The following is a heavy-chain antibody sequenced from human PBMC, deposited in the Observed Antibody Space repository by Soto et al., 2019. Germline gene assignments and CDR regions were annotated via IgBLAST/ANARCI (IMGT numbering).Heavy chain of an antibody. D-gene: IGHD5-12*01. CDR1: GGSFSGYY. J-gene: IGHJ6*02. CDR2: INHSGST. CDR3: ARVRLRLYYYYCGMDV. V-gene: IGHV4-34*01. Sequence: SETLSLTCAVYGGSFSGYYWSWIRQPPGKGLEWVGEINHSGSTNYNPSLKSRVTISVDTSKNQFSLKLSSVTAADTAVYYCARVRLRLYYYYCGMDVWGQGTTVTVSS.